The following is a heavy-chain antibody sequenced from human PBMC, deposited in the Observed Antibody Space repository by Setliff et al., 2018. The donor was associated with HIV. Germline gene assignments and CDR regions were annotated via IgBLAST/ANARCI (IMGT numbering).Heavy chain of an antibody. CDR3: ARDFSGQQLVGGWFDP. D-gene: IGHD6-13*01. CDR2: IIPIFGTA. J-gene: IGHJ5*02. CDR1: GGTFSSYV. Sequence: SVKVSCKASGGTFSSYVISWVRQAPGQGLEWMGGIIPIFGTANYAQKFQGRVTITADESTSTAYMGLSSLRSDDTAVYYCARDFSGQQLVGGWFDPWGQGTLVTVSS. V-gene: IGHV1-69*13.